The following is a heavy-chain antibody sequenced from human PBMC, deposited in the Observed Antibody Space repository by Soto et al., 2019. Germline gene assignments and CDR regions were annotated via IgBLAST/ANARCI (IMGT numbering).Heavy chain of an antibody. CDR3: ARGYSYGSPNWFDP. CDR1: GGSISNYY. Sequence: SETLSLTCTVSGGSISNYYWSWIRQPPGKGLEWIGYIYYSGSTNFNPSLQSRVTMSIDTSKNQFSLKLSSVTAADTAVYYCARGYSYGSPNWFDPWGQGTLVTVSS. V-gene: IGHV4-59*12. CDR2: IYYSGST. D-gene: IGHD5-18*01. J-gene: IGHJ5*02.